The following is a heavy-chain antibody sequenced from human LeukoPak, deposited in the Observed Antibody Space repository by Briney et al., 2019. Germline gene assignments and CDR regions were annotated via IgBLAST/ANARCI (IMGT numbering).Heavy chain of an antibody. Sequence: GGSLRLSCAASGFTFSSYAMHWVRQAPGKGLEWVAVISYDGSNKYYADSVKGRFTISRDNSKNTLYLQMNSLRAEDTAVYYCARDIGYCTNGVCSPFDYWGQGTLVTVSS. V-gene: IGHV3-30-3*01. CDR1: GFTFSSYA. J-gene: IGHJ4*02. D-gene: IGHD2-8*01. CDR3: ARDIGYCTNGVCSPFDY. CDR2: ISYDGSNK.